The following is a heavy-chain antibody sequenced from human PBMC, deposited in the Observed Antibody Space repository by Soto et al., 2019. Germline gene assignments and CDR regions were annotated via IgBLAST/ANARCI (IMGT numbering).Heavy chain of an antibody. CDR2: VSPYSGNT. D-gene: IGHD3-10*01. J-gene: IGHJ4*02. Sequence: QLQLVQCGVEVKKPGSSLKVSCQASGDTLTSYGISWVRQAPGQGLEWMGWVSPYSGNTNYSPKVQGRVTLTTDTTTSTAYMELRSLTSDDTAVYYCAAGTFLGPWQYWGQGTLVTVSS. CDR3: AAGTFLGPWQY. CDR1: GDTLTSYG. V-gene: IGHV1-18*01.